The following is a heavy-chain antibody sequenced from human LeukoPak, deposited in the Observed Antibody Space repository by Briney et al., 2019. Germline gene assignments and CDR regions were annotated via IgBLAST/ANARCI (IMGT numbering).Heavy chain of an antibody. CDR2: IYYSGST. CDR3: ARAPYGDAPFDY. CDR1: GFTFSSYA. Sequence: LRLSCAASGFTFSSYAMSWIRQHPGKGLEWIGYIYYSGSTYYNPSLKSRVTISVDTSKNQFSLKLSSVTAADTAVYYCARAPYGDAPFDYWGQGTLVTVSS. D-gene: IGHD4-17*01. V-gene: IGHV4-31*02. J-gene: IGHJ4*02.